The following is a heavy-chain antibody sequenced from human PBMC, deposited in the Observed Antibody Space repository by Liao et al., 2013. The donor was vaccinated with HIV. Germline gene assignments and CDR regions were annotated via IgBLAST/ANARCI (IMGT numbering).Heavy chain of an antibody. V-gene: IGHV4-34*02. D-gene: IGHD6-13*01. CDR1: GGSFSGYF. CDR3: ARWGPLLVGYSSSPGPNWFDP. J-gene: IGHJ5*02. Sequence: QVQLLQWGAGLVKPSETLSLTCAVYGGSFSGYFWSWIRQSPGKGLEWIGEINHSGSTNYNPSLKSRVTISVDSSKNQFSLNLTSVTAADTAVYYCARWGPLLVGYSSSPGPNWFDPWGQGTLVTVSS. CDR2: INHSGST.